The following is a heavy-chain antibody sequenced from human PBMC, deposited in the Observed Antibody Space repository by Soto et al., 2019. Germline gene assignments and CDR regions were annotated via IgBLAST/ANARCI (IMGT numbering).Heavy chain of an antibody. Sequence: SETLSLTCAVSGDSVSSYYWGWIRQPPGKGLELIGSIFYSGTTYNNPSLNSRVTLSVDTSKNQFSLKLNSVTAADTAVYYCARYYGDYKNYFDYWGQGTLVTVSS. V-gene: IGHV4-39*01. CDR1: GDSVSSYY. CDR2: IFYSGTT. CDR3: ARYYGDYKNYFDY. D-gene: IGHD4-17*01. J-gene: IGHJ4*02.